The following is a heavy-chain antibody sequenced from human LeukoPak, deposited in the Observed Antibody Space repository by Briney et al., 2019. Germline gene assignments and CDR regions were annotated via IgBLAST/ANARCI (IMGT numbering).Heavy chain of an antibody. D-gene: IGHD3-22*01. CDR2: ISYDGSNK. J-gene: IGHJ3*02. CDR1: GFTFSSYV. Sequence: GGSLRLSCAASGFTFSSYVMHWVRQAPGKGLEWVAVISYDGSNKYYADSVKGRFTISRDNSKNTLYLQMNSLRAEDTAVFYCARDVSRYYYDSSGYFPDAFDIWGQGTMVTVSS. V-gene: IGHV3-30-3*01. CDR3: ARDVSRYYYDSSGYFPDAFDI.